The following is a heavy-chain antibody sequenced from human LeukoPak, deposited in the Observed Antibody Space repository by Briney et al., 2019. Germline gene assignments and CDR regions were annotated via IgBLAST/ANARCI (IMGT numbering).Heavy chain of an antibody. CDR2: ISGSGGST. Sequence: GGSLRLSCGASGFTFTSYAMSWIRQAPGKGLEWASSISGSGGSTYHADSVKGRFTISRDSSKNTLYLQMNSLRAEDTATYYCARVIRAAPGKGYFDYWGQGTLVTVSS. D-gene: IGHD6-13*01. CDR3: ARVIRAAPGKGYFDY. J-gene: IGHJ4*02. CDR1: GFTFTSYA. V-gene: IGHV3-23*01.